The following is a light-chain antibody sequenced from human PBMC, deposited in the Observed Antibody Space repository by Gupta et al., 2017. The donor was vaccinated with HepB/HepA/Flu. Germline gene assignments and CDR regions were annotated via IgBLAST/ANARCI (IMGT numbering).Light chain of an antibody. CDR1: KLGDKY. V-gene: IGLV3-1*01. J-gene: IGLJ2*01. CDR2: QDG. Sequence: SYALTQQPSVSVSPGQTASIPCSGDKLGDKYASWYQQKPGQAPILVIYQDGERPSGIPERFSGSNSGNTATLTISGTQAVDEADYYCQAWDSSTDVVFGGGTRLTVL. CDR3: QAWDSSTDVV.